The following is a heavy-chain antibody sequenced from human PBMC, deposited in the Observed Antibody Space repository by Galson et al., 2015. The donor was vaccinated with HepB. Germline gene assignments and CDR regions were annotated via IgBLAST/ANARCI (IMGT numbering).Heavy chain of an antibody. J-gene: IGHJ4*02. D-gene: IGHD4-17*01. CDR2: ISTSTSTI. CDR1: GFTFRSYS. V-gene: IGHV3-48*02. CDR3: ARLTTVTNEPDY. Sequence: SLRLSCAASGFTFRSYSMNWVRQAPGKGLEWVSYISTSTSTIYYADSVKGRFTISRDNAKNSLYLQMNSLKDEDTAVYYCARLTTVTNEPDYCGQGTLVTVSS.